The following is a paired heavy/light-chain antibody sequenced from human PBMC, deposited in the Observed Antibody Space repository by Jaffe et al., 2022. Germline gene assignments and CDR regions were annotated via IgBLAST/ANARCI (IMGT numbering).Light chain of an antibody. CDR1: QGINSA. CDR3: QHFNSYPHT. J-gene: IGKJ5*01. CDR2: DAS. V-gene: IGKV1-13*02. Sequence: AIQLTQSPSSLSASVGDRVTITCRASQGINSALAWFQQKPGEPPNLLIYDASTLENGVPPRFSGSGSETYFTLTITSLQPEDFATYYCQHFNSYPHTFGQGTRLDIK.
Heavy chain of an antibody. D-gene: IGHD5-12*01. Sequence: EVQLVESGGGLVQPGGSLRLSCAASGFTVSSNFINWVRQAPGKGLEWVSIIYADGRTFYTDSVKGRFSISRDNLKNTLYLQMGSLRPEDTAMYYCARARGGNAAHKTVSEYWGQGTLVTVSS. J-gene: IGHJ4*02. V-gene: IGHV3-66*02. CDR3: ARARGGNAAHKTVSEY. CDR1: GFTVSSNF. CDR2: IYADGRT.